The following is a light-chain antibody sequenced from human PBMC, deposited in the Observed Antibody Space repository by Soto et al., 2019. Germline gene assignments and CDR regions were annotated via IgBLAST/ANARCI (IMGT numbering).Light chain of an antibody. CDR1: SSDVGSYNI. CDR3: CSYARGSTLV. Sequence: QSVLTQPASVSGSPGQSITISCTGTSSDVGSYNIVSWYQQHPGKAPKLLIYEDSKRPSVVSNRFFGSKSGSTASLPISGLQAEDVADYFCCSYARGSTLVFGGGTKLTVL. J-gene: IGLJ3*02. V-gene: IGLV2-23*01. CDR2: EDS.